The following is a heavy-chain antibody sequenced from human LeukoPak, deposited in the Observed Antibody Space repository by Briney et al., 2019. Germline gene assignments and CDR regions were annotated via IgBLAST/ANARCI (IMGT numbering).Heavy chain of an antibody. V-gene: IGHV3-74*01. CDR2: INSDGSST. Sequence: GGSLRLSCAASGFSFSSYWMHWVRQAPGKGLVWVSRINSDGSSTSYADSVRGRFTVSRDNAKSTLFLQMNSLRAEDTAVYYCARILNTQNYYDSRSGIDYWGQGTLVTVSS. D-gene: IGHD3-22*01. CDR3: ARILNTQNYYDSRSGIDY. J-gene: IGHJ4*02. CDR1: GFSFSSYW.